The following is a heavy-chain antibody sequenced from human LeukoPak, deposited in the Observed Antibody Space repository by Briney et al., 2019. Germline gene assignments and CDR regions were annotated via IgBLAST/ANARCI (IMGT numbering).Heavy chain of an antibody. J-gene: IGHJ4*02. CDR3: AKTVMVTALTHYFDY. Sequence: APVKVSCKASGGSFLSYPIRGVRQAPGHGLEWMGEFTPIFATANYAQKFQGRVTSGTDDSAGTAYMERSSLTSDDTAVYYWAKTVMVTALTHYFDYWGQGSLVTVSS. CDR2: FTPIFATA. CDR1: GGSFLSYP. D-gene: IGHD2-21*02. V-gene: IGHV1-69*05.